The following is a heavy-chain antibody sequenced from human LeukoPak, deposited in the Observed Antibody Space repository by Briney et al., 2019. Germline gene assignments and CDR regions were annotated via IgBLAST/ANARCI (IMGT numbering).Heavy chain of an antibody. V-gene: IGHV3-21*01. CDR2: ISSSSSYI. J-gene: IGHJ6*02. D-gene: IGHD6-19*01. CDR3: ARDLVAVVGGPSFGMDV. Sequence: GGSLRLSCAASGFTFSSYSMNWVRQAPGKGLEWVSSISSSSSYIYYADSVKGRFTISRDSAKNSLYLQMNSLRAEDTAVYYCARDLVAVVGGPSFGMDVWGQGTTVTVSS. CDR1: GFTFSSYS.